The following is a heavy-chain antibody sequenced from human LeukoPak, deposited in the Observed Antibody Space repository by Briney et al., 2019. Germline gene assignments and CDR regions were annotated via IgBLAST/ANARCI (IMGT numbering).Heavy chain of an antibody. Sequence: PGGSLRLSCAASGFTFSSYWMSWVRQAPGKGLEWVANIKQDGSEKYYVDSVKGRFTISRDNAKNSLYLQMNSLRAEDTAVYYCARDRIYDFWSGYSLGAFDIWGQGTMVTVSS. CDR3: ARDRIYDFWSGYSLGAFDI. V-gene: IGHV3-7*01. D-gene: IGHD3-3*01. CDR2: IKQDGSEK. CDR1: GFTFSSYW. J-gene: IGHJ3*02.